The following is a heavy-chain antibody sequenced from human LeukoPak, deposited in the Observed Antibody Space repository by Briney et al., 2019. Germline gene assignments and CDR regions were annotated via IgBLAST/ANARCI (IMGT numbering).Heavy chain of an antibody. CDR1: GGSISSGGYS. CDR2: IYNSGST. J-gene: IGHJ4*02. V-gene: IGHV4-30-2*01. Sequence: PSQTLSLTCAVSGGSISSGGYSWSWIRQPPGKGLEWIGYIYNSGSTYYNPSLKSRVTISVDRSKNQFSLKLSSVTAADTAVYYCARGPLYDYVWGSYRYTLYYFDYWGQGTLVTVSS. D-gene: IGHD3-16*02. CDR3: ARGPLYDYVWGSYRYTLYYFDY.